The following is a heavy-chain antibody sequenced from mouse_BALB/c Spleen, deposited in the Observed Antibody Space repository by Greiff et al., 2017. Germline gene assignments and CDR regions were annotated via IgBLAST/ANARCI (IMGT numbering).Heavy chain of an antibody. Sequence: QVQLQQSGAELVRPGSSVKISCKASGYAFSSYWMNWVKQRPGQGLEWIGQIYPGDGDTNYNGKFKGKATLTADKSSSTAYMQLSSLTSEDSAVYFCARPMITTWFAYWGQGTLVTVSA. CDR3: ARPMITTWFAY. CDR2: IYPGDGDT. CDR1: GYAFSSYW. D-gene: IGHD2-4*01. V-gene: IGHV1-80*01. J-gene: IGHJ3*01.